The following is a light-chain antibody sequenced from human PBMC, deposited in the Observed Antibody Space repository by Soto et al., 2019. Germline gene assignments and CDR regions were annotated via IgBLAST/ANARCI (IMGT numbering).Light chain of an antibody. CDR1: QGISSD. Sequence: PLTQSPSSLSASVGDRVTITCRASQGISSDLAWYQQNPGKAPNLLIYGVSTLQSGVPSRFSGSGSGTHFTLTISSLQPEDFATYYCQQLDSYPLTFGGGTTVEI. CDR3: QQLDSYPLT. J-gene: IGKJ4*01. V-gene: IGKV1-9*01. CDR2: GVS.